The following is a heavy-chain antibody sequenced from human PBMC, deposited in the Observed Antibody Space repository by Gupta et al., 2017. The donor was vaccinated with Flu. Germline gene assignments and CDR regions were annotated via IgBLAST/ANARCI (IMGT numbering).Heavy chain of an antibody. J-gene: IGHJ4*02. CDR2: VGAGGDRT. D-gene: IGHD6-13*01. Sequence: EVQLLESGGGVVQPGESLRLSCVVSGLTFRDYAMHRVRQAPGKGLEWLSTVGAGGDRTYYADSVMGRFTISRDNSKNTIYLQMNSLTGDDTAVYYCAKDRSGNPAIDYWGQGALVTVSA. CDR1: GLTFRDYA. CDR3: AKDRSGNPAIDY. V-gene: IGHV3-23*01.